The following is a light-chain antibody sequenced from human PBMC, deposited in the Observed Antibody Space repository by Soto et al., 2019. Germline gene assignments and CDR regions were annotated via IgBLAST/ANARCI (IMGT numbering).Light chain of an antibody. Sequence: DIVLTQSPDSLAVSLGERATINCKSSQSVLYSSNNKNYLAWYQQKPGQPPKLLIYWASTRESGVPDRFSGSGSGTEFTLPISSLQAEDVAVYYCQRYYSTPYTFGQGTKLEIK. V-gene: IGKV4-1*01. CDR3: QRYYSTPYT. J-gene: IGKJ2*01. CDR2: WAS. CDR1: QSVLYSSNNKNY.